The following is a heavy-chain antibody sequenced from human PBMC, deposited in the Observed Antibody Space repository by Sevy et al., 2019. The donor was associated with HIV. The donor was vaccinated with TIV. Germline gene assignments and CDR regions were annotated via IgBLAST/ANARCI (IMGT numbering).Heavy chain of an antibody. D-gene: IGHD6-19*01. J-gene: IGHJ4*02. CDR1: GFIFSSYG. CDR2: ISSSSSTI. V-gene: IGHV3-48*01. CDR3: ARDLSSGWYGVGDY. Sequence: GGSLRLSCAASGFIFSSYGMNWVRQAPGKGLEWISYISSSSSTIYYADSVKGRFTISRDNAKNSLYLQMNSLSAEDTAVYYCARDLSSGWYGVGDYWGQRTLVTVSS.